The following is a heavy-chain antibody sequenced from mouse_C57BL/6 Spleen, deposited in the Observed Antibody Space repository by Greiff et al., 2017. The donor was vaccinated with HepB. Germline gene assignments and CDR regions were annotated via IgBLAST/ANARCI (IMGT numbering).Heavy chain of an antibody. CDR2: IDPGDGDT. D-gene: IGHD1-1*01. CDR1: GYAFSSSW. CDR3: ARGEGVVAHYYAMDY. J-gene: IGHJ4*01. V-gene: IGHV1-82*01. Sequence: QVQLQQSGPELVKPGASVKISCKASGYAFSSSWMNWVKQRPGKGLEWIGRIDPGDGDTNYNGKFKGKATLTADKSSSTAYMQLSSLTSEDSAVYFCARGEGVVAHYYAMDYWGQGTSVTVSS.